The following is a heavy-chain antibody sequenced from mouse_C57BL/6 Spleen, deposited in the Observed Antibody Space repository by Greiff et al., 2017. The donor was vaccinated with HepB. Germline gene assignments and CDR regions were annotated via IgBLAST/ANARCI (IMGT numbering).Heavy chain of an antibody. CDR2: IWSGGST. D-gene: IGHD1-1*01. CDR3: ARTSLYYGSEDFDY. CDR1: GFSLTSYG. V-gene: IGHV2-2*01. J-gene: IGHJ2*01. Sequence: VQLKESGPGLVQPSQSLSITCTVSGFSLTSYGVHWVRQSPGKGLEWLGVIWSGGSTDYNAAFISRLSISKDNSKSQVFFKMNSLQADDTAIYYCARTSLYYGSEDFDYWGQGTTLTVSS.